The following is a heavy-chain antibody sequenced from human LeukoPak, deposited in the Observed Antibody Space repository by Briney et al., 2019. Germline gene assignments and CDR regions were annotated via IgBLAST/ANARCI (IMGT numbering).Heavy chain of an antibody. D-gene: IGHD3-16*01. V-gene: IGHV4-61*01. Sequence: SETLSLTCTVSGGSVSSGSYYWSWIRQPPGKGLEWIGYIYYSGCTNYNPSLKSRVTISVDTSKNQFSLKLSSVTAADTAVYYCAREVGGAADYWGQGTLVTVSS. J-gene: IGHJ4*02. CDR2: IYYSGCT. CDR1: GGSVSSGSYY. CDR3: AREVGGAADY.